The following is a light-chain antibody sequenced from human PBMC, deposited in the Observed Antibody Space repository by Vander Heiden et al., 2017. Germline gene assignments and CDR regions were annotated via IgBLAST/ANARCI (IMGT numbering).Light chain of an antibody. CDR2: AAS. J-gene: IGKJ1*01. CDR1: QSISSY. V-gene: IGKV1-39*01. Sequence: IQMTHSSSSLSASVGDRVTITCRASQSISSYLNWYQQKPGKAPKLLIYAASSLQSGVPSRFSGSGSGTDFTLTISSLQPEDFATYYCQQSYSTPPTFGQGTKVEIK. CDR3: QQSYSTPPT.